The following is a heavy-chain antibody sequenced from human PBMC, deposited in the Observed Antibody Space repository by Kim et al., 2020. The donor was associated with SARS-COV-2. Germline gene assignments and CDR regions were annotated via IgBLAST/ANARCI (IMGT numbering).Heavy chain of an antibody. CDR1: GGSISSSSYY. Sequence: SETLSLTCTVSGGSISSSSYYWGWIRQPPGKGLEWIGSIYYSGSTYYNPSLKSRVTISVDTSKNQFSLKLSSVTAADTAVYYCARHYRPKRYSYGYFFDYWGQGTLVTVSS. J-gene: IGHJ4*02. CDR2: IYYSGST. V-gene: IGHV4-39*01. D-gene: IGHD5-18*01. CDR3: ARHYRPKRYSYGYFFDY.